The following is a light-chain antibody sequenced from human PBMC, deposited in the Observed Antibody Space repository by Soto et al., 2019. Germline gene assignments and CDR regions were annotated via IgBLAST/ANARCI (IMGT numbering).Light chain of an antibody. CDR3: SSFVGPYTYV. V-gene: IGLV2-11*01. Sequence: QSALTQPRSVSGSPGQSVTISCTGTSRDVGGYDYVSWYQHHPGKAPKVTIYDVSKRPSGVPDRFSGSKSGNTASLTISGLQADYEADYYCSSFVGPYTYVFGTGTKVTVL. J-gene: IGLJ1*01. CDR2: DVS. CDR1: SRDVGGYDY.